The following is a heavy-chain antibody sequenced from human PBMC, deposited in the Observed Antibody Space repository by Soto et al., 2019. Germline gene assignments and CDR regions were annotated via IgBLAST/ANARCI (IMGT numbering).Heavy chain of an antibody. J-gene: IGHJ6*02. CDR3: ARDLPHSIGSPYYYYGMDV. V-gene: IGHV1-46*01. Sequence: GASVKVSCKASGYTFTSYYMHWVRQAPGQGLEWMGIINPSGGSTSYAQKFQGRVTMTRDTSTSTVYMELSSLRSEDTAVYYCARDLPHSIGSPYYYYGMDVWGQGTTVTVSS. CDR2: INPSGGST. CDR1: GYTFTSYY.